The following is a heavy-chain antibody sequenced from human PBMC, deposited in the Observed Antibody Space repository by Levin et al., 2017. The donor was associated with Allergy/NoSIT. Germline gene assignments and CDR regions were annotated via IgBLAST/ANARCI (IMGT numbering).Heavy chain of an antibody. J-gene: IGHJ6*02. CDR2: INTNNGNP. CDR1: GYTFTSYA. D-gene: IGHD3-10*01. Sequence: ASVKVSCKASGYTFTSYAINWLRQALGQGPEWMGWINTNNGNPRYAQGFTGRFVFSLDTSVSTANLQISSLKAEDTAVYYCASDITVRGSKAMDVWGQGTTVTVSS. V-gene: IGHV7-4-1*02. CDR3: ASDITVRGSKAMDV.